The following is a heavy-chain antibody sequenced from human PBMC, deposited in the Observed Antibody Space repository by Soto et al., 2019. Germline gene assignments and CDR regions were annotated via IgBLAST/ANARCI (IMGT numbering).Heavy chain of an antibody. D-gene: IGHD6-19*01. Sequence: GGSLRLSCAASGFTFSSYAMSWVRQAPGKGLEWVSGISGSGDSTYYADSVKGRFTISRDNSKDTLYLQMNSLRAEDTAVYYCAKGVPGIAVAGTGYFQHWGQGT. V-gene: IGHV3-23*01. J-gene: IGHJ1*01. CDR3: AKGVPGIAVAGTGYFQH. CDR2: ISGSGDST. CDR1: GFTFSSYA.